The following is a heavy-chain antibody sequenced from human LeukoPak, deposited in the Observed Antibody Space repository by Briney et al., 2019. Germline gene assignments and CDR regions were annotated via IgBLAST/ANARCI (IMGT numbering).Heavy chain of an antibody. J-gene: IGHJ4*02. CDR2: IYPGAIGAADT. CDR1: GYRFSNYW. CDR3: ARERGASGYDSGLDFDY. V-gene: IGHV5-51*01. D-gene: IGHD5-12*01. Sequence: GESLKISCKGSGYRFSNYWIGWVRQMPGKGLEWTGIIYPGAIGAADTRYSPSFQGQVTISADTSINTAYLQWSSLKASDTAMYYCARERGASGYDSGLDFDYWGQGALVTVSS.